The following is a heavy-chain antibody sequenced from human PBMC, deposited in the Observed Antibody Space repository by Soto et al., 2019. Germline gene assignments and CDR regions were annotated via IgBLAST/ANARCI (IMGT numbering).Heavy chain of an antibody. Sequence: QVQLVQSGAEVKKPGSSVKVSCKASGGTFSSYAISWVRQAPGQGLEWMGGIIPIFGTANYAQKFQGRVTITADEATSTAYMELSSLRSEDTAVYYCARPTYYYGSGSYYNPGSNGMDVWGQGTTVTVSS. CDR3: ARPTYYYGSGSYYNPGSNGMDV. D-gene: IGHD3-10*01. V-gene: IGHV1-69*01. J-gene: IGHJ6*02. CDR2: IIPIFGTA. CDR1: GGTFSSYA.